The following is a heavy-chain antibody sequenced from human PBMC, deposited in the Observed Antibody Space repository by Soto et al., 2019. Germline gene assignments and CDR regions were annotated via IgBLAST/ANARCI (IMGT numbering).Heavy chain of an antibody. D-gene: IGHD3-3*01. V-gene: IGHV4-59*01. CDR2: IYYSGST. CDR3: ANLNYDFVVYP. Sequence: SETLSLTCTVSGGSISSYYWSWIRQPPGKGLEWIGYIYYSGSTNYNPSLKSRVTISVDTSKNQFSLKLSSVTAADTAVYYCANLNYDFVVYPWGQGTLVTVSS. J-gene: IGHJ5*02. CDR1: GGSISSYY.